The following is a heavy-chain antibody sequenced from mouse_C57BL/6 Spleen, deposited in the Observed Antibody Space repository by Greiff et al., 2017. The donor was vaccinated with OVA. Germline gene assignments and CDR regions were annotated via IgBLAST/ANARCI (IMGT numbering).Heavy chain of an antibody. V-gene: IGHV1-52*01. CDR1: GYTFTSYW. Sequence: QVQLQQPGAELVRPGSSVKLSCKASGYTFTSYWMPWVKQRPIQGLEWIGNIDPSDSETHYNHKFKDKATLTVDKSSSTAYMQLSSLTSEDSAFYYCAREGSPTDYFDYWGQGTTLTVSS. CDR2: IDPSDSET. CDR3: AREGSPTDYFDY. J-gene: IGHJ2*01.